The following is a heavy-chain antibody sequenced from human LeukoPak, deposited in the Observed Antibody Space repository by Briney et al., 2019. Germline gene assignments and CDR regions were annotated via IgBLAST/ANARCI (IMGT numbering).Heavy chain of an antibody. CDR1: VDPLRIYY. D-gene: IGHD3-22*01. CDR3: ARSYDSRGYYYYGMDV. V-gene: IGHV4-59*01. CDR2: IYYSGST. Sequence: EALTLMCSVWVDPLRIYYAVWIRQSTGKGLECIGYIYYSGSTGYNPSLKSRVTISVDTSKNQFSLKLSSVTAADTAVYYCARSYDSRGYYYYGMDVWGQGTTVTVSS. J-gene: IGHJ6*02.